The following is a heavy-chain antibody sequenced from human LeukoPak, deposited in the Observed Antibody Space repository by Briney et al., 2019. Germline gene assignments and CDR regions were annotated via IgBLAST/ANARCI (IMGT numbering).Heavy chain of an antibody. CDR1: GGSISSGDYY. V-gene: IGHV4-30-4*08. CDR3: ARDGGAMVRGVIINENYYYYMDV. D-gene: IGHD3-10*01. J-gene: IGHJ6*03. CDR2: IYYSGST. Sequence: PSQTLSLTCTVSGGSISSGDYYWSWIRQPPGKGLEWIGYIYYSGSTYYNPSLKSRVTISVDTSKNQFSLKLSSVTAADTAVYYCARDGGAMVRGVIINENYYYYMDVWGKGTTVTVSS.